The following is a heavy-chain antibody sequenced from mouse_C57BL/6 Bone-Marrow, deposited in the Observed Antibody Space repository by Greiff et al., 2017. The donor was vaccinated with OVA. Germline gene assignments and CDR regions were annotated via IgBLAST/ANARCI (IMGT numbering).Heavy chain of an antibody. CDR1: GSTFTSYW. Sequence: VQLQQPGAELVKPGASVKLSCKASGSTFTSYWMHWVKQRPGQGLEWIGMIHPNSGSTNYNEKFKSKATLTVDKSSSTAYMQLSSLTSEDSAVYYCARRDYYVPFAYWGQGTLVTVSA. CDR3: ARRDYYVPFAY. V-gene: IGHV1-64*01. J-gene: IGHJ3*01. CDR2: IHPNSGST. D-gene: IGHD1-1*01.